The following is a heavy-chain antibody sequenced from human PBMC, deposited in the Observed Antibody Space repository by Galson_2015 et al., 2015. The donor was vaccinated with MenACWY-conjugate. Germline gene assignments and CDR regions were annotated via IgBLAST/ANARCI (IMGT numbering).Heavy chain of an antibody. Sequence: SLRLSCAASGFTFTTYDMSWVRQAPGKGLEYVTAIGNHGISTFYADSVKGKFTISRDNSKNTLYLQMSSLRAEDTAVYYCVKGVGATPGYYGVDVWGQGTTVTVSS. CDR2: IGNHGIST. D-gene: IGHD1-26*01. CDR3: VKGVGATPGYYGVDV. CDR1: GFTFTTYD. J-gene: IGHJ6*02. V-gene: IGHV3-64D*06.